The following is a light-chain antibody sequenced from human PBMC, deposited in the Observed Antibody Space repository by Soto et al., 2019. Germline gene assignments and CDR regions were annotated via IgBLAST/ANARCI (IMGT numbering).Light chain of an antibody. CDR3: QQYNNWLRTWT. V-gene: IGKV3-15*01. Sequence: EIVMTQSPATLSVSPGERATLSCRASQSVSSNLAWYQQKPGQAPRLLIYGASTRATGIPARFSGSGSGTEFTLTLSSLQSEDFAVYYCQQYNNWLRTWTFGQGTKVDIK. CDR1: QSVSSN. J-gene: IGKJ1*01. CDR2: GAS.